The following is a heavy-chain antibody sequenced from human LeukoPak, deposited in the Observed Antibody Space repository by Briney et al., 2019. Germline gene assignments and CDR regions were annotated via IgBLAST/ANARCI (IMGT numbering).Heavy chain of an antibody. CDR3: ARRTAAADQGYYYYYMDV. Sequence: PSETLSLTCTVSGGSISSSSYYWGWIRQPPGEGLEWIGYIYYSGSTNYNPSLKSRVTISVDTSKNQFSLKLSSVTAADTAVYYCARRTAAADQGYYYYYMDVWGKGTTVTVSS. CDR1: GGSISSSSYY. V-gene: IGHV4-61*05. J-gene: IGHJ6*03. D-gene: IGHD2-2*01. CDR2: IYYSGST.